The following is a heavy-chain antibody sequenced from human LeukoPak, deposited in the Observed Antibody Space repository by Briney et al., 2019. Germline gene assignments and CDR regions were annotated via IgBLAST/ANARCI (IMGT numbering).Heavy chain of an antibody. V-gene: IGHV4-34*01. J-gene: IGHJ5*02. D-gene: IGHD6-13*01. CDR3: ARVGSSYHWFDP. CDR2: INHSGST. Sequence: SETLSLTCAVYGGSFSGYYWSWIRQPPGKGLEWIGEINHSGSTNYNPSLKSRVTISVDTSKNQFSLKLSSVTAADTAVYYCARVGSSYHWFDPWGQGILVTVSS. CDR1: GGSFSGYY.